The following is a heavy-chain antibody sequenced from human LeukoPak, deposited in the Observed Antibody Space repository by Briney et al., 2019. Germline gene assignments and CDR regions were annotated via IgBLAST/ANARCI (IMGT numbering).Heavy chain of an antibody. CDR1: GFNVSSND. D-gene: IGHD2-15*01. Sequence: GGSLRLSCAASGFNVSSNDMTWVRQTPGNGLEWVATIRSGGDTYYADSVKGRFTISRDKSKNTLYLQISSLRAEDTAVFYCARDRPGAAYSDYWGQGTLVIVSS. CDR2: IRSGGDT. CDR3: ARDRPGAAYSDY. V-gene: IGHV3-66*01. J-gene: IGHJ4*02.